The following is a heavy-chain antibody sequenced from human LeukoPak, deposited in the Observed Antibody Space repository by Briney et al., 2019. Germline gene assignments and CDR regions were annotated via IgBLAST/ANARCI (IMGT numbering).Heavy chain of an antibody. J-gene: IGHJ4*02. CDR1: GGSISSGGYY. CDR2: IYYSGST. V-gene: IGHV4-31*03. CDR3: ARAVAGYSGYESYYFDY. Sequence: SQTLSLTCTVSGGSISSGGYYWSWIRQHPGKGLEGIGYIYYSGSTYYNPSLKSRVTISVDTSKNQFSLKLSSVTAADTAVYYCARAVAGYSGYESYYFDYWGQGTLVTVSS. D-gene: IGHD5-12*01.